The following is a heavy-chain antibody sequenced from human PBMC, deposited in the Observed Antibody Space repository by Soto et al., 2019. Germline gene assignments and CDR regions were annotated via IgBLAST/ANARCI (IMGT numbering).Heavy chain of an antibody. CDR3: GRGRGEGSTWSYYFDY. Sequence: EVQLVESGGSVVRPGGSLRLSCAVSGITFDAYGMSWVRQVPGKGLEWVSSIDWDGERTEYADSVKGRFTVSRDNAENSLCLQMNSLRAEDTALYHCGRGRGEGSTWSYYFDYWGQGTLVTVSS. CDR1: GITFDAYG. J-gene: IGHJ4*02. D-gene: IGHD6-13*01. CDR2: IDWDGERT. V-gene: IGHV3-20*01.